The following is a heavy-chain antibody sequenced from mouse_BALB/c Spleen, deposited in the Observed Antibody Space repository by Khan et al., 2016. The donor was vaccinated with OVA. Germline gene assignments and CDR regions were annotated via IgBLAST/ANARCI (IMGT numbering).Heavy chain of an antibody. V-gene: IGHV2-6-5*01. CDR1: GFSLTDYG. Sequence: QVQLQQSGPGLVAPSQSLSITCTVSGFSLTDYGVGWIRQPPGKGLEWLGGIWGGGTTYYNSALKSRLSISKDNSKSKVFLKMNSLQTDDTAMYYCAKLLWSHYYAMDYWGQGTSVTVSS. J-gene: IGHJ4*01. CDR3: AKLLWSHYYAMDY. CDR2: IWGGGTT. D-gene: IGHD1-1*02.